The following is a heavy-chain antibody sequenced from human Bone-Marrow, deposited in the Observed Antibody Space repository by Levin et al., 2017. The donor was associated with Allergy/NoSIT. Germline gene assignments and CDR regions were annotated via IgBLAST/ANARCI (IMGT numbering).Heavy chain of an antibody. CDR2: INHSGST. J-gene: IGHJ6*02. V-gene: IGHV4-34*01. CDR1: GGSFSGYY. D-gene: IGHD2-2*01. Sequence: SETLSLTCAVYGGSFSGYYWSWIRQPPGKGLEWIGEINHSGSTNYNPSLKSRVTISVDTSKNQFSLKLSSVTAADTAVYYCASESVPARGYYYYYGMDGWGQGTTVTVSS. CDR3: ASESVPARGYYYYYGMDG.